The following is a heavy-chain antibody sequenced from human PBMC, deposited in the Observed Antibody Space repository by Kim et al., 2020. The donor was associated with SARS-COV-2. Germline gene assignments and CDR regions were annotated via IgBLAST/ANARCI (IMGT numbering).Heavy chain of an antibody. CDR3: AKQEDGDPNFDY. V-gene: IGHV3-23*01. Sequence: YYADSVKGRFTISRDNSKNTLYLQMNSLRAEDTAVYYCAKQEDGDPNFDYWGQGTLVTVSS. J-gene: IGHJ4*02.